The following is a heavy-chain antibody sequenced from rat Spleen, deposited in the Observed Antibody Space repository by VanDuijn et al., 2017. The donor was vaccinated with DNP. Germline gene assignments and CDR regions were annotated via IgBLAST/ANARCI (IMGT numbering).Heavy chain of an antibody. D-gene: IGHD1-2*01. CDR3: ARQRITIAAISPFDY. J-gene: IGHJ2*01. CDR1: GFTFSNYY. V-gene: IGHV5S11*01. CDR2: ISPGGGNT. Sequence: EVQLVESGGGLVQPGRSMKLSCAASGFTFSNYYMAWVRQAPTKGLEWVASISPGGGNTYYRNSVKGRFTISRVNAKSTLYLQMDSLRSEETATYYCARQRITIAAISPFDYWGQGVMVTVSS.